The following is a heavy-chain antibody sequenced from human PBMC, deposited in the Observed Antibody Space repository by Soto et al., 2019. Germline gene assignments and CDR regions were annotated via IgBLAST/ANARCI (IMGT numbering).Heavy chain of an antibody. CDR1: GYTFTSYG. D-gene: IGHD3-10*01. V-gene: IGHV1-18*01. Sequence: ASVKVSCKASGYTFTSYGISWVRQAPGQGLEWMGWISAYNGSTNYVQKLQGRVTMTTDTSTSTAYMELRSLRSDDTAVYYCARDYWAYYGSGSYFNHYYYYYMDVWG. J-gene: IGHJ6*03. CDR2: ISAYNGST. CDR3: ARDYWAYYGSGSYFNHYYYYYMDV.